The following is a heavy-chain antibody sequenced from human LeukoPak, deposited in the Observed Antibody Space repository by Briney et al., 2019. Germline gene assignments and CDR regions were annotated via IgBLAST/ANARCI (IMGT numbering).Heavy chain of an antibody. CDR3: ARDLAMVRGVMSWFDP. V-gene: IGHV1-24*01. CDR2: FDPEDGET. CDR1: GYTLTELS. J-gene: IGHJ5*02. D-gene: IGHD3-10*01. Sequence: GASVKVSCKVSGYTLTELSMHWVRQAPGKGLEWMGGFDPEDGETIYAQKFQGRVTMTRDTSISTAYMELSRLRSDDTAVYYCARDLAMVRGVMSWFDPWGQGTLVTVSS.